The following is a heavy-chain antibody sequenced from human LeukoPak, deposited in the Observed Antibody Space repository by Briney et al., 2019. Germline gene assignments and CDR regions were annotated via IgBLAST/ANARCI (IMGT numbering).Heavy chain of an antibody. J-gene: IGHJ4*02. V-gene: IGHV3-23*01. D-gene: IGHD4-11*01. CDR1: GFTFSSYA. Sequence: GGSLRLSCAASGFTFSSYAMSWVRQAPGKGLEWVSAISGSGGSTYYADSVKGRFTISRDNSKNTLYLQMNSLRAEDTAVYDCARQDSNYYLDYWGQGTLVTVSS. CDR3: ARQDSNYYLDY. CDR2: ISGSGGST.